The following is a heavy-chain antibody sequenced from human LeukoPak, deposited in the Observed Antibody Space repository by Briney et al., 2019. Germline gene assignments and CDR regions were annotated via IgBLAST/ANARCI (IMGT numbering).Heavy chain of an antibody. J-gene: IGHJ4*02. CDR2: IKEDGSDK. CDR1: GFTFSRYW. Sequence: GGSLRLSCAASGFTFSRYWMTWVRQAPGKGLKWLANIKEDGSDKYYVDSVEGRFTIPRDNAKNSLYLQMNSLRAEDTAVYYCARDHAMAVAGLIDYWGQGALVTVSS. V-gene: IGHV3-7*01. D-gene: IGHD6-19*01. CDR3: ARDHAMAVAGLIDY.